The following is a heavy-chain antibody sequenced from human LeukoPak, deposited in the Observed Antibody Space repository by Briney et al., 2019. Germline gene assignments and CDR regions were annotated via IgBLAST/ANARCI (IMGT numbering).Heavy chain of an antibody. CDR3: ARLKGGRVPRGNAFDI. CDR2: INHSGST. CDR1: GGSFSGYY. V-gene: IGHV4-34*01. J-gene: IGHJ3*02. D-gene: IGHD1-26*01. Sequence: SETLSLTCAVYGGSFSGYYWSWIRQPPGKGLEWIGEINHSGSTNYNPSLKSRVTISVDTSKNQFSLKLSSVTAADTAVYYCARLKGGRVPRGNAFDIWGQGTMVTVSS.